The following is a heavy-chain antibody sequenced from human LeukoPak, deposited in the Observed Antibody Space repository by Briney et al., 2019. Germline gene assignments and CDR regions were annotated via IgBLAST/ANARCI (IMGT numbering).Heavy chain of an antibody. CDR1: GFTFSSYA. V-gene: IGHV3-23*01. CDR2: TSGSGGST. J-gene: IGHJ4*02. Sequence: GGSLRLSCAASGFTFSSYAMSWVRQAPGKGLEWVSATSGSGGSTYYADSVKGRFTISRDNAKNSLYLQMSSLRAEDTAVYYCARAYCSSTRCSYYFDSWGQGTLVTVSS. D-gene: IGHD2-2*01. CDR3: ARAYCSSTRCSYYFDS.